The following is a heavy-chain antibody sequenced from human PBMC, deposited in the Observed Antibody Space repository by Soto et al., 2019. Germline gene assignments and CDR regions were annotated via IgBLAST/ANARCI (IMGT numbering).Heavy chain of an antibody. V-gene: IGHV4-39*01. D-gene: IGHD5-12*01. J-gene: IGHJ4*02. CDR2: MFYSGST. CDR1: GDAISSSISY. CDR3: VRQVGDNGYGRMSDS. Sequence: SETLSLTCTVSGDAISSSISYWGWIRQPPGKGLEWIGTMFYSGSTYYNPSLNSQVTIFVDTSKNRFTLELSSVTAADTAVYYCVRQVGDNGYGRMSDSWGQGTLVTVSS.